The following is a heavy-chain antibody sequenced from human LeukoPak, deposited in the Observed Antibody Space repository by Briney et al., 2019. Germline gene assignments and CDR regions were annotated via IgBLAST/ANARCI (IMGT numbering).Heavy chain of an antibody. CDR2: IGTAGDT. Sequence: GGSLRLSCAASGITFSSYDMHWVRQATGKGQEWVSAIGTAGDTYYPGSVKGRFTMSRENAKNSLYLQMNSLRAGDTAVYYCARVSIVGALDYWGQGTLVTVSS. CDR3: ARVSIVGALDY. CDR1: GITFSSYD. D-gene: IGHD1-26*01. J-gene: IGHJ4*02. V-gene: IGHV3-13*01.